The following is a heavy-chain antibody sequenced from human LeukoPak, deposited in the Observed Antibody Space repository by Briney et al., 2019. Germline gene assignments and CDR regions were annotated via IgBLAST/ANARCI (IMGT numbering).Heavy chain of an antibody. V-gene: IGHV5-51*01. CDR1: GSSFTSYW. CDR2: IYPGDSDV. Sequence: GESLKISCKGSGSSFTSYWIGWVRQMPGKGLQWLGIIYPGDSDVRYSPPFQGQVTFSADKSISTAYLQWSSLKASDTAMYYCARLEDVDRIDYWGQGTLVTVSS. J-gene: IGHJ4*02. D-gene: IGHD3-3*01. CDR3: ARLEDVDRIDY.